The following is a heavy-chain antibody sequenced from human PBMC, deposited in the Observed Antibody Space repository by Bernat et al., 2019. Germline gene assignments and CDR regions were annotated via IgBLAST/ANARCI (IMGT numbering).Heavy chain of an antibody. J-gene: IGHJ4*02. D-gene: IGHD2-15*01. V-gene: IGHV3-48*03. CDR3: AREGSFDDFDY. CDR1: VFTFSSYE. CDR2: ISSSGSAI. Sequence: EVQLVESGGGLVQPGGSLRLSCAASVFTFSSYELNWVRQAPGKGLEWISYISSSGSAIYYADSVKGRFTISRDNAKNSLYLQMNNLRAEDTAVYYCAREGSFDDFDYWGQGTLVTVSS.